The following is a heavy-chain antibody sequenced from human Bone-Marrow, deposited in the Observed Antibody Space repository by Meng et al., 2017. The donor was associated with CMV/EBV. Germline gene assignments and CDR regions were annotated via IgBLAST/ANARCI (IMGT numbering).Heavy chain of an antibody. V-gene: IGHV1-18*01. CDR3: ARSYCSSTSCYWSDWFDP. J-gene: IGHJ5*02. Sequence: ASVKVSCKASGYTFTSYGISWVRQAPGQGLEWMGWISAYNGNTNYAQKFQGRVTMTTDTSTSTAYMELRRLRSDDTAVYYCARSYCSSTSCYWSDWFDPWGQGTLVTGSS. D-gene: IGHD2-2*01. CDR1: GYTFTSYG. CDR2: ISAYNGNT.